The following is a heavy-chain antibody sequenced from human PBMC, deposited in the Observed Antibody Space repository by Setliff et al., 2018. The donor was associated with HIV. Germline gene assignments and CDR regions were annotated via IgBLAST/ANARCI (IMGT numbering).Heavy chain of an antibody. J-gene: IGHJ4*02. Sequence: SETLSLTCTVSNDSINYQYWAWIRQPPGKGLEWIGSIYYSGNTNYNPSLKSRVTISVDTSKNQFSLKLSSVTAADTAVYYCARVPPDCSGGSCYSKHYVDYWGQGTLVTVS. CDR1: NDSINYQY. CDR3: ARVPPDCSGGSCYSKHYVDY. D-gene: IGHD2-15*01. V-gene: IGHV4-59*08. CDR2: IYYSGNT.